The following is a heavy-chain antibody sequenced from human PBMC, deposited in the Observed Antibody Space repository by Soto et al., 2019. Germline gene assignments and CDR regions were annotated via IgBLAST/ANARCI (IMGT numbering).Heavy chain of an antibody. V-gene: IGHV4-30-2*01. J-gene: IGHJ5*02. D-gene: IGHD6-13*01. Sequence: PSETLSLTCAVSGGSISSGGYSWSWIRQPPGKGLEWIGYIYHSGSTYYNPSLQSRVTISVDRSKNQFSLKLSSVTAADTAVYYCARGTYSSSWYFGGLEFFWSDPWGQGTLVTVSS. CDR2: IYHSGST. CDR1: GGSISSGGYS. CDR3: ARGTYSSSWYFGGLEFFWSDP.